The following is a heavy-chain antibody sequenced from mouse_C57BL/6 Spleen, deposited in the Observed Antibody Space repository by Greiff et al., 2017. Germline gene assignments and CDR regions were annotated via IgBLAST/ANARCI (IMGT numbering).Heavy chain of an antibody. Sequence: QVQLQQPGAELVMPGASLKLSCKASGYTFTSYWMHWVKQRPGQGLEWIGEIAPSDSYTNYNQKFKGKSTLTVDKSSSTAYMQLSSLTSEASSFYYCARKSAMDYWGQGTSVTVSS. V-gene: IGHV1-69*01. CDR2: IAPSDSYT. J-gene: IGHJ4*01. CDR3: ARKSAMDY. CDR1: GYTFTSYW.